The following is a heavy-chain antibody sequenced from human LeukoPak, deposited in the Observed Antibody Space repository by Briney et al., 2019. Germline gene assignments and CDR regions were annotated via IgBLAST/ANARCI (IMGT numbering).Heavy chain of an antibody. CDR3: ARAYSGYDEDYFDY. D-gene: IGHD5-12*01. Sequence: SETLSLTCTVSGGSISSYYWSWIRQPPGKGLEWIGYIYYSGSTNYNPSLKSRVTISVDTSKNQFSLKLSSVTAADTAVYYCARAYSGYDEDYFDYWGQGTLVTVSS. V-gene: IGHV4-59*01. CDR1: GGSISSYY. J-gene: IGHJ4*02. CDR2: IYYSGST.